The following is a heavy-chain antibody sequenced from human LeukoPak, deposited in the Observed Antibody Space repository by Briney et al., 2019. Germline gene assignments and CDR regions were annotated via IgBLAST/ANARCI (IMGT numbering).Heavy chain of an antibody. Sequence: PSETLSLTCTVSGGSLSSGNYFWSWIRQPPGKGLEGLGYIYYSGSTYYNPSLKSRVTISVDTSKNQFSLKLSSVTAADTTVYYCVTMEVAGTTESGFDPWGQGTLVTVSS. V-gene: IGHV4-30-4*01. CDR1: GGSLSSGNYF. CDR3: VTMEVAGTTESGFDP. D-gene: IGHD1-1*01. CDR2: IYYSGST. J-gene: IGHJ5*02.